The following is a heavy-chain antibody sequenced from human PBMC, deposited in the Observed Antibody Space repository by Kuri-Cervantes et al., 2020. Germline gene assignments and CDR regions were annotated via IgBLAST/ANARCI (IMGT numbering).Heavy chain of an antibody. CDR1: GGSISSSNW. CDR3: ARRSITMVQGFDI. J-gene: IGHJ3*02. D-gene: IGHD3-10*01. CDR2: IYHSGST. V-gene: IGHV4-4*02. Sequence: GSLRLSCAVSGGSISSSNWWSWVRQPPGKGLEWIGEIYHSGSTNYNPSLKSRVTISVDTSKNQFSLKLSSVTAADTAVYYCARRSITMVQGFDIWGQGTMVTVSS.